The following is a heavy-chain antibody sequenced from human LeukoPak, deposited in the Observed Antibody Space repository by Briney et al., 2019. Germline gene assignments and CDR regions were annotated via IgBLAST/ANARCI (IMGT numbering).Heavy chain of an antibody. CDR1: GFIFSTYT. CDR2: INGDGRTT. CDR3: VGDQVDDTGYLR. V-gene: IGHV3-64D*06. Sequence: GGSLRLSCSASGFIFSTYTMNWVRQAPGKGLEYVSVINGDGRTTYYIDSVKGRFTISRDNSKNTLYLQMSSLSTEDTAVYYCVGDQVDDTGYLRWGQGTRVTVSA. D-gene: IGHD5-12*01. J-gene: IGHJ4*02.